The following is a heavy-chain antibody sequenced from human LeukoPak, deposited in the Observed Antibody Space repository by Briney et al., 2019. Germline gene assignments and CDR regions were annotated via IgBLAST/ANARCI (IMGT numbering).Heavy chain of an antibody. J-gene: IGHJ5*02. CDR1: GGSFSGYY. CDR3: AREAVTIFALVRTQTTKSPHRFDP. D-gene: IGHD3/OR15-3a*01. Sequence: SETLSLTCAVYGGSFSGYYWSWIRQPPGKGLEWIGYIHYSGSTSYNPSLKSRVTISVDTSKNQFSLKLSSVTAADTAVYYCAREAVTIFALVRTQTTKSPHRFDPWGQGTLVTVSS. CDR2: IHYSGST. V-gene: IGHV4-34*11.